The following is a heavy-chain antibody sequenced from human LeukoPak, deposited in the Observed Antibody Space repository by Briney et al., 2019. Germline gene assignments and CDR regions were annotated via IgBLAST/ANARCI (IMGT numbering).Heavy chain of an antibody. CDR3: AKQGRDWLRDYYYMDV. D-gene: IGHD3-9*01. V-gene: IGHV3-23*01. CDR1: GSIFSDYG. J-gene: IGHJ6*03. CDR2: ICGRGGST. Sequence: GGSLRLSCAASGSIFSDYGMSWVRQAPGKGLEWVSTICGRGGSTYYADSVKGRFTISRDNSKNTLYLQMNSLRADDTAVYYCAKQGRDWLRDYYYMDVWGKGTTVTISS.